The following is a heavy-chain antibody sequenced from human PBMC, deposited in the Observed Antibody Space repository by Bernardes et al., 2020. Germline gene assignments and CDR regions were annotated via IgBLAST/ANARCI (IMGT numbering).Heavy chain of an antibody. CDR3: ARGSSYCGGDCHAD. D-gene: IGHD2-21*02. CDR2: INLGGST. Sequence: TLSLTCGFHDSSVTYYYSWIRQAPVKGLEWIGQINLGGSTNYSPALKSRVTMSIDTSKNRLSFKMTSVSAADTAMYYCARGSSYCGGDCHADWGQGTLVTVSS. V-gene: IGHV4-34*01. J-gene: IGHJ4*01. CDR1: DSSVTYY.